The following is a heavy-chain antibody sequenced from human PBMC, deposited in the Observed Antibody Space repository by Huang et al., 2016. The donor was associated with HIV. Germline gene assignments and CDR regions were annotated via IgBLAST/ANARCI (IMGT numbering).Heavy chain of an antibody. J-gene: IGHJ4*02. V-gene: IGHV3-30*02. CDR3: AKDLTYTFGRHFDY. D-gene: IGHD3-3*01. CDR2: LRYDGNNS. CDR1: GFTFGSVG. Sequence: QVQLVESGGGVVQPGGSLRLSCTASGFTFGSVGMHWVRQAPGKGLEWVAFLRYDGNNSYYADSVRGRFTISRDNSKDTLYLQMNRLRPDDSAVYYCAKDLTYTFGRHFDYWGRGTLVTVSS.